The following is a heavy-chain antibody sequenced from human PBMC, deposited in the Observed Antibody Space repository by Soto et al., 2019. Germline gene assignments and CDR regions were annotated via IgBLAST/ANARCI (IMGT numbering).Heavy chain of an antibody. CDR1: GFTLRGYP. Sequence: QLVESGGGVVQPGKSLRLSCAASGFTLRGYPMHWVRQAPGKGLEWVALISYDGTNRFYADSVKGRFTISRDNSRNTLYLQMNSLTTEDTAIYYCASVIVSTIYYFYHGLEVWGQGTTVTVSS. D-gene: IGHD2-21*01. CDR3: ASVIVSTIYYFYHGLEV. CDR2: ISYDGTNR. V-gene: IGHV3-30-3*01. J-gene: IGHJ6*02.